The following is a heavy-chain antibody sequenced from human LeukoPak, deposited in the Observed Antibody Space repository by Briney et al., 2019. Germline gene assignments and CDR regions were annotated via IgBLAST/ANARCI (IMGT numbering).Heavy chain of an antibody. D-gene: IGHD6-13*01. Sequence: GGSLRLSCAASGFTFDDYGMSWVRQAPGKGLEWVSGINWNGGSTGYADSVKGRFTISRDNAKNSLYLQMNSLRTEDTAVYFCARDSYSSSRNDYWGQGTLVTVSS. CDR1: GFTFDDYG. CDR3: ARDSYSSSRNDY. J-gene: IGHJ4*02. V-gene: IGHV3-20*04. CDR2: INWNGGST.